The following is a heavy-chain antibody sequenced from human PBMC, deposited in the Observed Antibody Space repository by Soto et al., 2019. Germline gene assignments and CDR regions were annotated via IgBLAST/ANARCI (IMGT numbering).Heavy chain of an antibody. V-gene: IGHV3-30-3*01. J-gene: IGHJ4*02. CDR2: ISYDGSNT. CDR3: ARDQGRSITCQLDY. D-gene: IGHD2-2*01. CDR1: GFTFSTYA. Sequence: PGGSRRLSWAVSGFTFSTYAMHWVRQAPGKGLEWVAVISYDGSNTYYADSVKGRFTISRDNMLYLQMNSLRAEDTAVYYCARDQGRSITCQLDYWGQGTLVTVSS.